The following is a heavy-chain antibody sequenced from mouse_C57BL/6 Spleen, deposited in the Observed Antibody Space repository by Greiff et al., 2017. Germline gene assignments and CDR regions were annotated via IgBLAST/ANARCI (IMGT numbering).Heavy chain of an antibody. D-gene: IGHD2-4*01. Sequence: QVQLMESGAELVRPGTSVKVSCKASGYAFTNYLIEWVKQRPGQGLEWIGVINPGSGGTNYNEKFKGKATLTADKASSTTYMQLSSLTSEDSAVYFCARGEITPYAMDYWGQGTSVTVSS. CDR2: INPGSGGT. CDR1: GYAFTNYL. J-gene: IGHJ4*01. CDR3: ARGEITPYAMDY. V-gene: IGHV1-54*01.